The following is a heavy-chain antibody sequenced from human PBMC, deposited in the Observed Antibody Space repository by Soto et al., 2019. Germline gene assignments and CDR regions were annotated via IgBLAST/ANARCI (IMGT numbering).Heavy chain of an antibody. Sequence: GGSLRLSCAASGFTFSSYGMHWVRQAPGKGLEWVAVISYDGSNKYYADSVKGRFTISRDNSKNTLYLQMNSLRAEDTAVYYCANLATGYDYGDYSYYYYYMDVWGKGTTVTVSS. CDR2: ISYDGSNK. CDR3: ANLATGYDYGDYSYYYYYMDV. V-gene: IGHV3-30*18. J-gene: IGHJ6*03. D-gene: IGHD4-17*01. CDR1: GFTFSSYG.